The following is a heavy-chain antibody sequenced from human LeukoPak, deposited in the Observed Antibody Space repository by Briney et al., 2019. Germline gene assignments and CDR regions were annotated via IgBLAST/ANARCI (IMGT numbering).Heavy chain of an antibody. Sequence: PSETLSLTCTVSGGSISSGGYYWSWIRQPPGKGLEWIGYIYHSGSTYYNPSLKSRVTISVDTSKNQFSLKLSSVTAADTAVYYCARDSALGAGMDYWGQGTLVTVSS. CDR3: ARDSALGAGMDY. CDR1: GGSISSGGYY. D-gene: IGHD3-10*01. CDR2: IYHSGST. V-gene: IGHV4-30-2*01. J-gene: IGHJ4*02.